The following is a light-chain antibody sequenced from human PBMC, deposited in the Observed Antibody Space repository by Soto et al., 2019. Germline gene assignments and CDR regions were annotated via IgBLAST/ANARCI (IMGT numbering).Light chain of an antibody. CDR3: QQRFSWPPT. CDR1: QSVSRY. J-gene: IGKJ4*01. Sequence: EIGLTQSPATLSLSPGERATLSCRASQSVSRYLAWYQHKPGQAPRLLIHDTSTRATGVPDTFSGSGSGTDFTLTISSLAPADFAIYYCQQRFSWPPTFGGGTYVEIK. CDR2: DTS. V-gene: IGKV3-11*01.